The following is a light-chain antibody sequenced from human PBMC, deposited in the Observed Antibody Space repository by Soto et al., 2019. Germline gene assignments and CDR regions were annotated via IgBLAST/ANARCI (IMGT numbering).Light chain of an antibody. CDR3: QHYDNLPRYT. CDR2: EAS. CDR1: QDISNS. J-gene: IGKJ2*01. Sequence: DIQMTQSPSSLSTSVGERVTITCQASQDISNSLNWYQQKPGKAPNLLIYEASKLQTGAPSRFSGGGSGTHFTFTISNLQPEDIATYYCQHYDNLPRYTFGLGTKLEIK. V-gene: IGKV1-33*01.